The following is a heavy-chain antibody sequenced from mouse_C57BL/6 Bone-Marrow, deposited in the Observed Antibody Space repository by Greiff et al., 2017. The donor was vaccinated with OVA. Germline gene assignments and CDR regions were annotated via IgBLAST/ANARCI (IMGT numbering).Heavy chain of an antibody. D-gene: IGHD1-1*01. V-gene: IGHV2-9-1*01. CDR1: GFSLTSYA. Sequence: QVQLQQSGPGLVAPSQSLSITCTVSGFSLTSYAISWVRQPPGKGLEWLGVIWTGGGTNYNSALKSRLSISKDNSKSQVFLKMNSLQTDDTARYYCARNPIYYYGSSLMDYWGQGTSVTVSS. J-gene: IGHJ4*01. CDR2: IWTGGGT. CDR3: ARNPIYYYGSSLMDY.